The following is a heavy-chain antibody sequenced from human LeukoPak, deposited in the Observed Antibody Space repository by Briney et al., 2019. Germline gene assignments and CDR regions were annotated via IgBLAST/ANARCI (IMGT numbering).Heavy chain of an antibody. CDR3: AKAVFVFGLPYGMDV. V-gene: IGHV3-30*18. CDR2: ISYDGSNK. CDR1: GFTFSSYG. D-gene: IGHD3-3*02. J-gene: IGHJ6*02. Sequence: GRSLRLSCAASGFTFSSYGMHWVRQAPGKGLEWVAVISYDGSNKYYADSVKGRFTISRDNSKNTLYLQMNSLRAEDTAVYYCAKAVFVFGLPYGMDVWGQGTTVTVSS.